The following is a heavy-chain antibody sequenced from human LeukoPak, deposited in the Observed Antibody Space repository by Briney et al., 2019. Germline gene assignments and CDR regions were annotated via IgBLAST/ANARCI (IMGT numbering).Heavy chain of an antibody. V-gene: IGHV4-59*01. CDR2: IYYSGST. Sequence: PSETLSLTCTVSGGSISSYYWSWIRQPPGKGLEWIGYIYYSGSTNYNPSLKSRVIISVDTSKNQFSLKLSSVTAADTAVYYCASHRGDYYYYYYMDVWGKGTTVTVSS. CDR1: GGSISSYY. J-gene: IGHJ6*03. CDR3: ASHRGDYYYYYYMDV.